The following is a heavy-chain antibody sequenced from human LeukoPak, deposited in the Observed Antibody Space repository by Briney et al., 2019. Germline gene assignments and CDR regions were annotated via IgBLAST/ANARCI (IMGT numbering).Heavy chain of an antibody. Sequence: GGSLRLSCTASGFTFSNYWMSWVRQTPENGLEWVANIKHDGSETVYVDSVKGRFTISRGNAQSSLYLQMNSLRAEDTAVYYCARDPYSSSWSYGMDVWGQGTAVTVSS. CDR3: ARDPYSSSWSYGMDV. J-gene: IGHJ6*02. V-gene: IGHV3-7*03. D-gene: IGHD6-13*01. CDR1: GFTFSNYW. CDR2: IKHDGSET.